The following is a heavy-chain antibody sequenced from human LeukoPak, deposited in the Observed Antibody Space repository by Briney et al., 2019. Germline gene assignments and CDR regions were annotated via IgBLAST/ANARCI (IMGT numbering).Heavy chain of an antibody. V-gene: IGHV1-2*02. CDR1: GYSFTSYW. J-gene: IGHJ4*02. Sequence: GESLKISCKGSGYSFTSYWIGWVRQAPGQGLEWMGWIYPYKGDTNYAKKFQGGITMTWDTSSSTAYMELSRLTSDDTAFYFCARDVPPKYYYDSFGFDHWGQGTLVTVSS. CDR3: ARDVPPKYYYDSFGFDH. CDR2: IYPYKGDT. D-gene: IGHD3-22*01.